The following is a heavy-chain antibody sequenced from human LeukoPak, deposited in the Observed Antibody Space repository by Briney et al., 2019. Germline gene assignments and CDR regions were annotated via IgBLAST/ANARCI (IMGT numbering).Heavy chain of an antibody. CDR2: ISGNGYFI. CDR3: AREGTTAYYLDY. J-gene: IGHJ4*02. D-gene: IGHD4-17*01. Sequence: PGGSLRLSCAASGFTFSTYTQNWVRQAPGEGLEWGSSISGNGYFIYYADSAKGRFTVSRDNAKNSLYLQMNSLRAEDTAVYYCAREGTTAYYLDYWGQGSLVTVSS. CDR1: GFTFSTYT. V-gene: IGHV3-21*01.